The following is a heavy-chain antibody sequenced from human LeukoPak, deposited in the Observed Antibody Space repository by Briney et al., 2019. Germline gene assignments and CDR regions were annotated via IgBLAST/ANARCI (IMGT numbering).Heavy chain of an antibody. CDR2: ISTDGSST. CDR3: ARAPTSYYYFDY. Sequence: GGSLRLSCAASGFTFSRYWMHWLRQAPGKGLVWVSRISTDGSSTSYADSVKGRFTISRDNGKNTLYLQMNSLRAEDTAVYYCARAPTSYYYFDYWGQGTLVTVSS. D-gene: IGHD1-26*01. CDR1: GFTFSRYW. V-gene: IGHV3-74*01. J-gene: IGHJ4*02.